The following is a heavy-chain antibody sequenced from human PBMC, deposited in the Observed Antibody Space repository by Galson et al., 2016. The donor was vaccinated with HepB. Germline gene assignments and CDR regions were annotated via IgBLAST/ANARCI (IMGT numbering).Heavy chain of an antibody. J-gene: IGHJ6*02. V-gene: IGHV3-30*18. Sequence: SLRLSCAASGFTFSKYALHWVRQAPGKGLEWLAVISHDGIKKYSKDSAKGRFTVTRDNSKNTLFLLMHSLRPEDTAVYYCAEDLQVPAAIEGMDVWGQGTTVTVSS. D-gene: IGHD2-2*02. CDR3: AEDLQVPAAIEGMDV. CDR2: ISHDGIKK. CDR1: GFTFSKYA.